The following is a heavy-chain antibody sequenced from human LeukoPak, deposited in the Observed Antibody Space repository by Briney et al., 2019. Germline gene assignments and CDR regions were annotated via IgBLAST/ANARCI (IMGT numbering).Heavy chain of an antibody. Sequence: GGSLRLSCAASGFTSSSYALNWVLQAPGKGLEWVATVSGSGDRMYHADSVKGRFTISRDNSKNTIYLQMNSLRAEDTALYYCAKAAAAPGFDFWGQGTLVTVSS. CDR1: GFTSSSYA. V-gene: IGHV3-23*01. J-gene: IGHJ4*02. D-gene: IGHD6-13*01. CDR3: AKAAAAPGFDF. CDR2: VSGSGDRM.